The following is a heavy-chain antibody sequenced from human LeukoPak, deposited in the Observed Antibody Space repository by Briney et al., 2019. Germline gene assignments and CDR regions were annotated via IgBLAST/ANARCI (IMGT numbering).Heavy chain of an antibody. CDR3: ARGRRDGYRLYYMDV. J-gene: IGHJ6*03. CDR2: IYYSGTT. Sequence: PSETLSLTCTVSGGSISSGSYYWVWIRQPPGKGLEWIGTIYYSGTTYYNPSLKSRVTISVDTSKNQFSLKLSSVTAADTSVYYCARGRRDGYRLYYMDVWGKGTTVTISS. CDR1: GGSISSGSYY. V-gene: IGHV4-39*01. D-gene: IGHD5-24*01.